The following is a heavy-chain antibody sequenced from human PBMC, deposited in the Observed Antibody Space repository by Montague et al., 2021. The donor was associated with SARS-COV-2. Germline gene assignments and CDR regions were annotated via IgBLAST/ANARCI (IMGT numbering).Heavy chain of an antibody. CDR2: IYYSGXT. D-gene: IGHD4-17*01. CDR3: AADYGERDWFDL. J-gene: IGHJ5*02. CDR1: GGSISSSSYY. Sequence: SETLSLTCTVSGGSISSSSYYWGWIRQPPGKGLEWLGSIYYSGXTXYXXXXKSRVTISVDTSKNQFSLKLSSVTAADTAVYYCAADYGERDWFDLGGQGTLVTVSS. V-gene: IGHV4-39*01.